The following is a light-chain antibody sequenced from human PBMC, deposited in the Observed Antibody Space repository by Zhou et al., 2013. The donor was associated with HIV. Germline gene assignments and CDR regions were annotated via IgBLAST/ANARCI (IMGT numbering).Light chain of an antibody. Sequence: EIVLTQSPGTLSLSPGERATLTCRASQSVTDSYLAWYQQKPGQAPRLLIYSASNRATGVPDRFSGSGSGTDFTLTISRLEPEDFAVYYCEQYDSSPQTFGRGTKVEIK. CDR1: QSVTDSY. J-gene: IGKJ4*01. CDR2: SAS. V-gene: IGKV3-20*01. CDR3: EQYDSSPQT.